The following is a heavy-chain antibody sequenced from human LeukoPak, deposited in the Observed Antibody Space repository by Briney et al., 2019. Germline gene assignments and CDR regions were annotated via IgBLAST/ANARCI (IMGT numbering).Heavy chain of an antibody. CDR1: GYTFTNYD. D-gene: IGHD6-25*01. J-gene: IGHJ4*02. Sequence: ASVKVSCKTSGYTFTNYDINWVRQPTGQGLEWLGWMSPGSGYTGYAQKFQGRVTTTRDISITTAYVELSSLRSEDTAVYYCARGIEAGVDYWGQGTLVTVPS. CDR2: MSPGSGYT. V-gene: IGHV1-8*02. CDR3: ARGIEAGVDY.